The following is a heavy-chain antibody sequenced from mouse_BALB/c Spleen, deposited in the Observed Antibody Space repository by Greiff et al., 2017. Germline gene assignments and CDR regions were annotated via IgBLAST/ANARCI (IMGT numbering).Heavy chain of an antibody. V-gene: IGHV2-9*02. CDR2: IWAGGST. CDR1: GFSLTSYG. D-gene: IGHD2-1*01. CDR3: ARIYYGAY. J-gene: IGHJ3*01. Sequence: VKVVESGPGLVAPSQSLSITCTVSGFSLTSYGVHWVRQPPGKGLEWLGVIWAGGSTNYNSALMSRLSISKDNSKSQVFLKMNSLQTDDTAMYYCARIYYGAYWGQGTLVTVSA.